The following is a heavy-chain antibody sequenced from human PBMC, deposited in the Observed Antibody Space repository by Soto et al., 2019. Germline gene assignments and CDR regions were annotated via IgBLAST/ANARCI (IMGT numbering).Heavy chain of an antibody. Sequence: GESLKISCKGSGYDFTSYWIGWVRQMPGKGLEWMGIIYPGDSDTRYSPSFQGQVAFSADKSISTAYLQWSGLKASDTAIYYCARRLSTGWFFDFWGQGTLVTVSS. CDR1: GYDFTSYW. V-gene: IGHV5-51*01. D-gene: IGHD6-19*01. J-gene: IGHJ4*02. CDR3: ARRLSTGWFFDF. CDR2: IYPGDSDT.